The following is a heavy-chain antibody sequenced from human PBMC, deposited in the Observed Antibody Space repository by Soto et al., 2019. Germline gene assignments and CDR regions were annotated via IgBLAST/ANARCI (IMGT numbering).Heavy chain of an antibody. V-gene: IGHV4-39*07. J-gene: IGHJ6*02. Sequence: SETLSLTCTVSGDSISTNSYYWSWIRQPPGKGLEWIGEINHSGSTNYNPSLKSRVTISVDTSKNQFSLKLSSVTAADTAVYYCARVTGRYYYGMDVWGQGTTVTVSS. CDR3: ARVTGRYYYGMDV. CDR2: INHSGST. CDR1: GDSISTNSYY.